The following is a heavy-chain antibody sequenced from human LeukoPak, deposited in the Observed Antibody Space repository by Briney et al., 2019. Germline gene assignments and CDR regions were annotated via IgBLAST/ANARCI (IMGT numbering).Heavy chain of an antibody. CDR2: IKQDGSEK. Sequence: GGSLRLSCAASGLTFSNYWMDSVRQAPGKGLEWVANIKQDGSEKNYVDSVKGRFIISRDNAKNSLYLQMNTLRADDTAVYYCARDGFGTGSNWGQGTLVTVSS. CDR1: GLTFSNYW. J-gene: IGHJ4*02. D-gene: IGHD3-16*01. CDR3: ARDGFGTGSN. V-gene: IGHV3-7*03.